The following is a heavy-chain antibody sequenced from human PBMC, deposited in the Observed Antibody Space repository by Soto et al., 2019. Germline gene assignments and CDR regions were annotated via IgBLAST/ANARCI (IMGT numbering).Heavy chain of an antibody. CDR1: GFAFNIYA. Sequence: QVRLVESGGGVVQPGGSFRLSCEASGFAFNIYAMHWVRQAPGMGLEWLAVISHDGTNRYYADSMKGRVTISRDNSKSTVFVQMNSLGFEDTAVYYCVRSSGVPTPDFAYWGQGALVTVSS. J-gene: IGHJ4*02. CDR3: VRSSGVPTPDFAY. CDR2: ISHDGTNR. D-gene: IGHD3-10*01. V-gene: IGHV3-30*04.